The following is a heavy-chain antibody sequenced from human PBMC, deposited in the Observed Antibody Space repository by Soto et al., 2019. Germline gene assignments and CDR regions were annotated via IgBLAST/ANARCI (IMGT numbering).Heavy chain of an antibody. Sequence: SETLSLTCAVSGGSLSSGGYSWSWIRQPPGKGLEWIGYIYHSGSTYYNPSLKSRVTISVDTSKNQFSLKLSSVTAADTAVYYCARELFGRSVWFDPWGQGTLVTVSS. J-gene: IGHJ5*02. D-gene: IGHD3-10*01. CDR1: GGSLSSGGYS. V-gene: IGHV4-30-2*01. CDR2: IYHSGST. CDR3: ARELFGRSVWFDP.